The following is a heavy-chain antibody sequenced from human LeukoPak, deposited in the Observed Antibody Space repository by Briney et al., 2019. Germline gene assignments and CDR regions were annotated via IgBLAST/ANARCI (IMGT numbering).Heavy chain of an antibody. Sequence: GGSLRLSCAASGFIFSDYAMSWVRQAPWKGLEWVSAISGGDVGTFYADSVRGRFTISRDNSNNTLYLQMNSLRAEDTAVYYCAKERSGVVAAASNSWGRGTLVTVSS. CDR2: ISGGDVGT. CDR3: AKERSGVVAAASNS. CDR1: GFIFSDYA. V-gene: IGHV3-23*01. J-gene: IGHJ5*02. D-gene: IGHD2-2*01.